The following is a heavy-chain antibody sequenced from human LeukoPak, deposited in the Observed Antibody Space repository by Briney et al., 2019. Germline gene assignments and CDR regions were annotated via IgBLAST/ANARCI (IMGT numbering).Heavy chain of an antibody. D-gene: IGHD2-2*01. CDR3: ARAPGYCSSTSCFYYYYYGMDV. Sequence: PSQALSLTCTVSGGSISSGGYYWSWIRQHPGKGLEWIGYIYYSGSTYYNPSLKSRVTISVDTSKNRFSLKLSSVTAADTAVYYCARAPGYCSSTSCFYYYYYGMDVWGQGTTVTVSS. CDR1: GGSISSGGYY. J-gene: IGHJ6*02. CDR2: IYYSGST. V-gene: IGHV4-31*03.